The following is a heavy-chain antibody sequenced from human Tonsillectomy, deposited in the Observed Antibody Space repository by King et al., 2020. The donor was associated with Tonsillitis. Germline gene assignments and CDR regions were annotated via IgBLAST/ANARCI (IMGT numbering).Heavy chain of an antibody. CDR2: ISAYNGNT. Sequence: VQLVESGAEVKKPGASVKVSCKASGYTFTSYGFSWVRQAPGQGLEWMGWISAYNGNTNYAQKLQGRVTMTTDTSTSTAYMELRSLRSDDTAVYYCARDPGAYLPYKWFDPWGQGTLVTVSS. CDR3: ARDPGAYLPYKWFDP. V-gene: IGHV1-18*04. J-gene: IGHJ5*02. CDR1: GYTFTSYG. D-gene: IGHD4-17*01.